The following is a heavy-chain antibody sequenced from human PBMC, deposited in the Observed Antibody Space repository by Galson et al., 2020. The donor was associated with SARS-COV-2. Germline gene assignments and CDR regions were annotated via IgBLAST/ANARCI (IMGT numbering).Heavy chain of an antibody. CDR3: AKEGPNCELWSGSRWSTDY. CDR1: GFTFSSYA. D-gene: IGHD3-3*01. V-gene: IGHV3-30*04. Sequence: TGGSLRLSCAASGFTFSSYAMHWVRQSPGKGLEWVAVISYDGSDKYYADSVKGRFTISRDNSKNTLYLQMNSLRPEDTAVYYCAKEGPNCELWSGSRWSTDYWGQGTLVTGSS. J-gene: IGHJ4*02. CDR2: ISYDGSDK.